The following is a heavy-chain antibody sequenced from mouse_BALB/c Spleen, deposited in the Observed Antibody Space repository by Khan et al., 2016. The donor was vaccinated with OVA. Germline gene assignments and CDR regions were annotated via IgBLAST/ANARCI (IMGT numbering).Heavy chain of an antibody. V-gene: IGHV1S41*01. Sequence: DLVKPGASVKLSCKASGYTFTSYWINWIKQRTGQGLEWIGRIAPGSGSTSYNEMFKNKAILTVDTFSSTAYIQFSSLSSEDSAVFFCASSNYYGSGLYAIAYWGQGTSVTVSS. J-gene: IGHJ4*01. CDR1: GYTFTSYW. D-gene: IGHD1-1*01. CDR2: IAPGSGST. CDR3: ASSNYYGSGLYAIAY.